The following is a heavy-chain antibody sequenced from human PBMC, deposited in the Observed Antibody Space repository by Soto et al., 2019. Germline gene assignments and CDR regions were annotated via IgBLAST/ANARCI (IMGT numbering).Heavy chain of an antibody. CDR1: GFTFSSYD. V-gene: IGHV3-13*01. CDR2: IGTAGDT. J-gene: IGHJ6*03. D-gene: IGHD4-17*01. CDR3: ARGRHGSYGDYVPNYYYYYYMDV. Sequence: GGSLRLSCAASGFTFSSYDMHWVRQATGKGLEWVSAIGTAGDTYYPGSVKGRFTISRENAKNSLYLQMNSLRAGDTAVYYCARGRHGSYGDYVPNYYYYYYMDVWGKGTTVTVSS.